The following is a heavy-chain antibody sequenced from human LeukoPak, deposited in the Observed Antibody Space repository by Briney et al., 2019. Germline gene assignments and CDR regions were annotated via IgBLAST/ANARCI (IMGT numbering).Heavy chain of an antibody. Sequence: GGSLRLSCRVSGFTFNTYWMHWVRQAPGKGLVWVSRMNNDGRVISYADSVKGRFTISRDNAKNSLYLQMNSLRAEDTAVYYCASTGYCSGGSCPFDYWGQGTLVTVSS. CDR3: ASTGYCSGGSCPFDY. CDR1: GFTFNTYW. V-gene: IGHV3-74*01. CDR2: MNNDGRVI. D-gene: IGHD2-15*01. J-gene: IGHJ4*02.